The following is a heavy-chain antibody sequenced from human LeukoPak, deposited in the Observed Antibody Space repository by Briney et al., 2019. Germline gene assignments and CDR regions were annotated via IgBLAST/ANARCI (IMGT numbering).Heavy chain of an antibody. CDR1: GFTFRNYV. CDR3: AKERCTNAVCYFGSGMDV. Sequence: GGSLRLSCAASGFTFRNYVIHWVRQAPGKGLEWVAGISGSGGSTYYADSVKGRFTISRDNSKNTLYLQMNSLGAEDTAVYYCAKERCTNAVCYFGSGMDVWGQGTTVTVSS. D-gene: IGHD2-8*01. CDR2: ISGSGGST. V-gene: IGHV3-23*01. J-gene: IGHJ6*02.